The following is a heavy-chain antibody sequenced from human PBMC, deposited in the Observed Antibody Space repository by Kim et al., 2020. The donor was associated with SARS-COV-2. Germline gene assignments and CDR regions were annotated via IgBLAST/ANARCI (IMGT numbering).Heavy chain of an antibody. J-gene: IGHJ4*02. D-gene: IGHD5-12*01. CDR3: ARVEYGGSVSNFDY. CDR2: IGGSGGNI. CDR1: GFTFSDYY. Sequence: GGSLRLSCTASGFTFSDYYMTWIRQAPGKGLEWVSYIGGSGGNIYYAVSVRGRFTISRDNVKHSVYLQMNSLRAEDTAVYYCARVEYGGSVSNFDYWGQGTLVTVSS. V-gene: IGHV3-11*04.